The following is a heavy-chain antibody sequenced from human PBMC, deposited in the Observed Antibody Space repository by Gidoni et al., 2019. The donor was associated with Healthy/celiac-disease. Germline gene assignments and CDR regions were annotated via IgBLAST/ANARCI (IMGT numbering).Heavy chain of an antibody. J-gene: IGHJ6*02. CDR1: GYTFTSYY. V-gene: IGHV1-46*01. CDR3: ARDGGEASILYYYYYGMDV. Sequence: QVQLVQSGAGVKKPGASVKVSCKASGYTFTSYYMHWVRQAPGQGLEWMGIINPSGGRTSYAQKFQGRVTMTRDTSTSTVYMELSSLRSEDTAVYYCARDGGEASILYYYYYGMDVWGQGTTVTVSS. CDR2: INPSGGRT.